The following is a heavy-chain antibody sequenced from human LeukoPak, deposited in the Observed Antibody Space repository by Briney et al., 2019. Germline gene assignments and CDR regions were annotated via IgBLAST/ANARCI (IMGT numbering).Heavy chain of an antibody. CDR2: IYYSGST. D-gene: IGHD3-22*01. V-gene: IGHV4-39*07. J-gene: IGHJ3*02. Sequence: SETLSLTCTVSGGSISSSSYYWGWIRQPPGKGLEWIGSIYYSGSTYYNPSLKSRVTISVDTSKNQFSLKLSSVTAADTAVYYCARDGYYDSSGYSGAFDIWGQGTMVTVSS. CDR1: GGSISSSSYY. CDR3: ARDGYYDSSGYSGAFDI.